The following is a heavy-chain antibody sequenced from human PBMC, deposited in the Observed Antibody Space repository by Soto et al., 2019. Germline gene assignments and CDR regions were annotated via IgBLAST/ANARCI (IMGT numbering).Heavy chain of an antibody. CDR2: IYHSGST. D-gene: IGHD5-18*01. CDR3: ARDRGYSYGYFNP. V-gene: IGHV4-30-2*01. Sequence: SETLSLTCAASGGSISSGGYSWRWIRQPPGKGLEWIGYIYHSGSTYYNPSLKSRVTISVDRSKNQFSLKLSSVTAADTALYYGARDRGYSYGYFNPWGEGTLVMVSS. J-gene: IGHJ5*02. CDR1: GGSISSGGYS.